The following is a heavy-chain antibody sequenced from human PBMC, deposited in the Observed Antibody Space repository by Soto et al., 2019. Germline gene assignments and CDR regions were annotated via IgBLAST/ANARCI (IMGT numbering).Heavy chain of an antibody. D-gene: IGHD3-22*01. CDR1: GYSFTIYW. V-gene: IGHV5-51*01. CDR2: TYPGDSDT. Sequence: PGESLKISCKGSGYSFTIYWIGWVRQMPGKGLEWMGITYPGDSDTRYSPSFQGQVTISADKSISTAYLQWSSLKASDTAMYYRARHGPRVYYDNSDYYYYGMDVWGQGTTVTVSS. J-gene: IGHJ6*02. CDR3: ARHGPRVYYDNSDYYYYGMDV.